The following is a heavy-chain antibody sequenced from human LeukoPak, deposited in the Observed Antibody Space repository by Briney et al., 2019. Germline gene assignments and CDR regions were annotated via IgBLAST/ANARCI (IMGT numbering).Heavy chain of an antibody. D-gene: IGHD3-22*01. CDR2: ISYDGSKK. CDR1: GFAFSSYG. Sequence: GGSLRLSCAASGFAFSSYGMHWVRQAPGKGLEWVAVISYDGSKKYYADSVKGRFTISRDNSKNTLYLQMNSLGAEDTAVYYCAKETPDSSGYYLFDYWGQGTLVTVSS. CDR3: AKETPDSSGYYLFDY. J-gene: IGHJ4*02. V-gene: IGHV3-30*18.